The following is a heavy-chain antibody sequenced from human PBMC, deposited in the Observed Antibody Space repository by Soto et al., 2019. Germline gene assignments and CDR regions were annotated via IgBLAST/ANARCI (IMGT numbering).Heavy chain of an antibody. J-gene: IGHJ4*02. D-gene: IGHD6-13*01. CDR1: GDSVSSNSAA. CDR2: TYYRSKWYN. V-gene: IGHV6-1*01. Sequence: SQTLSLTCAISGDSVSSNSAAWNWIRQSPSRGLEWLGRTYYRSKWYNDYAVSVKSRITINPDTSKNQFSLKLSSVTAADTAVYYCARGDSNTWYLDYFDNWGQGALVTVS. CDR3: ARGDSNTWYLDYFDN.